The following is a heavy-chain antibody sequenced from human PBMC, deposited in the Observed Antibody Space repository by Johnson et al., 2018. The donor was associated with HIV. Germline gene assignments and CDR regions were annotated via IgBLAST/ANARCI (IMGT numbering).Heavy chain of an antibody. D-gene: IGHD1-26*01. V-gene: IGHV3-30*04. J-gene: IGHJ3*02. CDR1: GFSFSNYA. CDR3: ARDWELTAFDI. Sequence: QVQLVESGGGVVQPGKSLRLSCAASGFSFSNYAIHWVRQAPGKGLAWVAFISYDGSNRYYADSVKGRFTISRDNSKNALYLQMNRLRADDTAVYYCARDWELTAFDIWGQGTMVIVSS. CDR2: ISYDGSNR.